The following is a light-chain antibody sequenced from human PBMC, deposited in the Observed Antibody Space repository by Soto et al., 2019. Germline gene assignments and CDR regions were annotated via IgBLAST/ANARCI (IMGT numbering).Light chain of an antibody. J-gene: IGKJ4*01. V-gene: IGKV1-5*03. CDR2: KAS. Sequence: DSQMTQSPSTLAASGGDRVTITCRASQSVSTWLAWYQQKPGKPPKLLIYKASILQSGVSSRFSGSGSGTDFTLTISGLQPDDFATYYCQQYDRYPVTFGGGTKVEVK. CDR3: QQYDRYPVT. CDR1: QSVSTW.